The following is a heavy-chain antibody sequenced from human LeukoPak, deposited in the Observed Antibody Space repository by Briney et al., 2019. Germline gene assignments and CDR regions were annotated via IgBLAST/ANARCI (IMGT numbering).Heavy chain of an antibody. CDR1: GFTFSTYS. J-gene: IGHJ5*02. Sequence: PGGSLRLSCAASGFTFSTYSMNWVRQTPGKGLVWVSRINTDGSSTSYADSVKGRFTISRDNAKNTLYLQMNSLRAEDTAVYYCARGRYYYDSSDWFDPWGQGTLVTVSS. V-gene: IGHV3-74*01. D-gene: IGHD3-22*01. CDR2: INTDGSST. CDR3: ARGRYYYDSSDWFDP.